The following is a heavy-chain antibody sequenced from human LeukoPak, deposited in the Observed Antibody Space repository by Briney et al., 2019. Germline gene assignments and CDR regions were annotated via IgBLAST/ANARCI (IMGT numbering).Heavy chain of an antibody. CDR2: INHSGST. J-gene: IGHJ3*02. D-gene: IGHD2-2*01. CDR1: GGSFSGYY. V-gene: IGHV4-34*01. CDR3: ARVNIVVVPAATGLRTSNAFDI. Sequence: PETLSLTCAVYGGSFSGYYWSWIRQPPGKGLEWIGEINHSGSTNYNPSLKSRVTISVDTSKNQFSLKLSSVTAADTAVYYCARVNIVVVPAATGLRTSNAFDIWGQGTMVTVSS.